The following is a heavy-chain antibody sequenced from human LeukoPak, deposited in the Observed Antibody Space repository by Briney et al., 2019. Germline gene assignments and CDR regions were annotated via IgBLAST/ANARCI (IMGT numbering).Heavy chain of an antibody. CDR2: ISYDGSNK. CDR1: GFTFSSYA. D-gene: IGHD6-13*01. V-gene: IGHV3-30-3*01. Sequence: RSLRLSCAASGFTFSSYAMHWVRQAPGKGLEWVAVISYDGSNKYYADSVKGRFTISRDNYKNTLYLQMDSVRAEDTAVYYCARVYSSSWSNRVNAFDIWGQGTMVTVSS. CDR3: ARVYSSSWSNRVNAFDI. J-gene: IGHJ3*02.